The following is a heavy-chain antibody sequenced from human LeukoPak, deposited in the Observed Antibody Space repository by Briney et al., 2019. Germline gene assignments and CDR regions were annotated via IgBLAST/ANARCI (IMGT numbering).Heavy chain of an antibody. CDR3: ARERYDSRWYTFGS. CDR1: GFTFSSYA. D-gene: IGHD3-22*01. CDR2: ISYDESSK. J-gene: IGHJ4*02. V-gene: IGHV3-30-3*01. Sequence: GGSLRLSCAASGFTFSSYAMHWVRQAPGKGLEWVAVISYDESSKYFADSVKGRLTISRDNSKNTLYLLMNSLRAEDTAVYYCARERYDSRWYTFGSWGQGTLVTVSS.